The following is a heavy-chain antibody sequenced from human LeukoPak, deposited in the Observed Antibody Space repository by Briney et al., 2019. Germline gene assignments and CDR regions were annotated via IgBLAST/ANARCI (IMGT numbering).Heavy chain of an antibody. CDR2: IKQDGSET. J-gene: IGHJ1*01. V-gene: IGHV3-7*01. Sequence: LAGGSLRLSCAASGFTFSSYWMSWVRQAPGKGLEWVANIKQDGSETYYVDSVKGRFTISRDNSKNTLYLQMNSLRAEDTAVYYCARSRSRHYDSSGYYPPAEYFQHWGQGTLVTVSS. D-gene: IGHD3-22*01. CDR3: ARSRSRHYDSSGYYPPAEYFQH. CDR1: GFTFSSYW.